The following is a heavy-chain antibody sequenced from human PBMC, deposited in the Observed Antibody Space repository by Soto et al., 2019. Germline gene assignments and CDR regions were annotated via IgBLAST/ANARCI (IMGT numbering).Heavy chain of an antibody. V-gene: IGHV4-59*01. CDR2: IYYSGST. Sequence: SETLSLTCTVSGGSISSYYWSWIRQPPGKGLEWIGYIYYSGSTNYNPSLKSRVTISVDTSKNQFSLKLSSVTAADTAVYYCARDASLVNYYYYYMDVWGKGTTVTVSS. CDR1: GGSISSYY. J-gene: IGHJ6*03. D-gene: IGHD2-8*02. CDR3: ARDASLVNYYYYYMDV.